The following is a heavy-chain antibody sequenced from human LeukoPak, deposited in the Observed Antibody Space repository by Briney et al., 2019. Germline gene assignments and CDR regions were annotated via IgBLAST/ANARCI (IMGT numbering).Heavy chain of an antibody. CDR2: IYTSGST. D-gene: IGHD3-3*01. V-gene: IGHV4-4*07. J-gene: IGHJ5*02. CDR3: AREVSDFWSGYYRLLNWFDP. Sequence: SETLSLTCTVSGGSISSYYWSWIRQPAGKGLEWLGRIYTSGSTNYNPSLKSRVTMSVDTSKNQFSLKLSSVTAADTAVYYCAREVSDFWSGYYRLLNWFDPWGQGTLVTVSS. CDR1: GGSISSYY.